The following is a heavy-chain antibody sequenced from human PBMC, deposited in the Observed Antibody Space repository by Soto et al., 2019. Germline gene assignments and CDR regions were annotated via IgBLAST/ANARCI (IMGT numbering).Heavy chain of an antibody. CDR1: GGSFSRYY. J-gene: IGHJ5*02. CDR2: INHSGST. CDR3: ARGEGRLVGTWFDP. Sequence: QVQLQQWGAGLLKPSENLSLTCDVYGGSFSRYYWNWIRQPPGKGLEWLGEINHSGSTNYNPSLESRVTISLDTSKTQFSLKLTSVTAADTAVYYCARGEGRLVGTWFDPWGQGTLVTVSS. V-gene: IGHV4-34*01. D-gene: IGHD5-12*01.